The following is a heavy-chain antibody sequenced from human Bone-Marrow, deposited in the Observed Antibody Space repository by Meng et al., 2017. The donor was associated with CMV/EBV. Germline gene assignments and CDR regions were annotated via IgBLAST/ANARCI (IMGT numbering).Heavy chain of an antibody. Sequence: ETLSLTCAASGFTFSSYWMSWVRQAPGKGLEWVANIKQDGSEKYYVDSVKGRFTISRDNAKNSLYLQMNSLRAEDTAVYYCAREGTIFGAEPYYFDYWGQGTLVTVSS. CDR2: IKQDGSEK. CDR3: AREGTIFGAEPYYFDY. J-gene: IGHJ4*02. D-gene: IGHD3-3*01. CDR1: GFTFSSYW. V-gene: IGHV3-7*01.